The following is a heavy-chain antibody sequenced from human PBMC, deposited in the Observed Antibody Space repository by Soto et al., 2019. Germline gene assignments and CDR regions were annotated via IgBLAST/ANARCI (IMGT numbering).Heavy chain of an antibody. Sequence: ASVKVSCKASGYTFTSYGISWVRQAPGQGLEWMGWISAYIGTTNYAQKLQGRVTITADESTSTAYMELRSLRSEDTAVYYCASGWYCSSTSCYADYYYYGMDVWGQGTTVTVSS. CDR2: ISAYIGTT. CDR1: GYTFTSYG. D-gene: IGHD2-2*01. CDR3: ASGWYCSSTSCYADYYYYGMDV. V-gene: IGHV1-18*01. J-gene: IGHJ6*02.